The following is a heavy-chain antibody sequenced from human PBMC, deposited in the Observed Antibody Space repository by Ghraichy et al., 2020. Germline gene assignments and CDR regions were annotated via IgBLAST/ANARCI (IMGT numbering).Heavy chain of an antibody. J-gene: IGHJ4*02. V-gene: IGHV4-39*01. CDR3: ARLRYSYGLNDY. D-gene: IGHD5-18*01. CDR1: GDSISSSSYY. CDR2: IYYSGST. Sequence: SETLSLTCTVSGDSISSSSYYWGWIRQPPGKGLEWIGSIYYSGSTYYNPSLKSRVTISVDTSKNQFSLKLSSVTAADTAVYYCARLRYSYGLNDYWGQGTLVTVSS.